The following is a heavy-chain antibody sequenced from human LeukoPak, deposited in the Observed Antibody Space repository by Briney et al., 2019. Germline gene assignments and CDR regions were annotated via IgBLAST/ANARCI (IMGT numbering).Heavy chain of an antibody. J-gene: IGHJ4*02. D-gene: IGHD5-18*01. V-gene: IGHV3-21*01. Sequence: GGSLRLSCAASGFTFSSYSMNWVRQAPGKGLEWVSSISSSSSYIYYADSVKGGFTISRDNAKNSMYLQMNSLRAEDTAVYYCARDGYSRTPLNWGQGNLVTVSP. CDR3: ARDGYSRTPLN. CDR1: GFTFSSYS. CDR2: ISSSSSYI.